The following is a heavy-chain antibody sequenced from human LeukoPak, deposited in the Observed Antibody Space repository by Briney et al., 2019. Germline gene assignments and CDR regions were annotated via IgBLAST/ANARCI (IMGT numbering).Heavy chain of an antibody. Sequence: SVKVSCKASGGTFSSYAISWVRQAPGQGLEWMGGLIPIFGTANYAQKFQGRVTITTDESTSTAYMELSSLRSEDTAVYYCARANGDFWSGYYYYFDYWGQGTLVTVSS. CDR1: GGTFSSYA. D-gene: IGHD3-3*01. CDR3: ARANGDFWSGYYYYFDY. CDR2: LIPIFGTA. V-gene: IGHV1-69*05. J-gene: IGHJ4*02.